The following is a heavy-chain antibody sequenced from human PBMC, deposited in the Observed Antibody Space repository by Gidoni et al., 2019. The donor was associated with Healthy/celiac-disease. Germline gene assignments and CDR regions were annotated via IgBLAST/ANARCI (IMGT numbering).Heavy chain of an antibody. CDR1: GGSISSSSYY. CDR2: IYYSGST. Sequence: LQLQESGPGLVKPSETLSLTCTVSGGSISSSSYYWGWIRQPPGKGLEWIGSIYYSGSTYYNPSLKSRVTISVDTSKNQFSLKLSSVTAADTAVYYCATLGGYSYGATFDYWGQGTLVTVSS. D-gene: IGHD5-18*01. V-gene: IGHV4-39*01. J-gene: IGHJ4*02. CDR3: ATLGGYSYGATFDY.